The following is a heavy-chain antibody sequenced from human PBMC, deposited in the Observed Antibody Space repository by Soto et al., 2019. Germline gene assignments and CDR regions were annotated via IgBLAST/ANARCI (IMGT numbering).Heavy chain of an antibody. CDR2: ISGSGGST. Sequence: GGSLRLSCAASGFTFSSYAMSWVRQAPGKGLEWVSAISGSGGSTYYADSVKGRFTISRDNSKNTLYLQMNSLRAEDTAVYYCAKALLGGYYYYYYMDVWGKGTTVTVSS. D-gene: IGHD7-27*01. V-gene: IGHV3-23*01. CDR3: AKALLGGYYYYYYMDV. CDR1: GFTFSSYA. J-gene: IGHJ6*03.